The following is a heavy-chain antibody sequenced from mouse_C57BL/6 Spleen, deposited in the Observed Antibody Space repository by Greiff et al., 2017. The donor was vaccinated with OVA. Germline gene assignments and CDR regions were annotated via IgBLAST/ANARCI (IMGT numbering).Heavy chain of an antibody. J-gene: IGHJ2*01. CDR1: GYTFTDHT. CDR2: IYPRDGST. CDR3: AREIYYGSSLDD. D-gene: IGHD1-1*01. V-gene: IGHV1-78*01. Sequence: VMLVESDAELVKPGASVKISCKVSGYTFTDHTIHWMKQRPEQGLEWIGYIYPRDGSTKYNEKFKGKATLTADKSSSTAYMQLNSLTSEDSAVYFCAREIYYGSSLDDWGQGTTLTVSS.